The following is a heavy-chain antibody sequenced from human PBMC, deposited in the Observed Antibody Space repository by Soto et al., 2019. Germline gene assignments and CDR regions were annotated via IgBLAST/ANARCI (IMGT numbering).Heavy chain of an antibody. CDR3: AGARLDHYDILTGYYIPGGTNWFDP. CDR2: ISAYNGNT. CDR1: GYTFTSYG. J-gene: IGHJ5*02. Sequence: QVQLVQSGAEVKKPGASVKVSCKASGYTFTSYGISWVRQAPGQGLEWMGWISAYNGNTNYAQKLQGRVTMTTDTAPEHQRRHTMTTETSTSTAYLELRSQRSDDTAVYYCAGARLDHYDILTGYYIPGGTNWFDPWGQGTLVTVSS. D-gene: IGHD3-9*01. V-gene: IGHV1-18*01.